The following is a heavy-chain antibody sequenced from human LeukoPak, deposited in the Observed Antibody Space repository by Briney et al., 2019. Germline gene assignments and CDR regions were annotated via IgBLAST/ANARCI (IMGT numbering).Heavy chain of an antibody. D-gene: IGHD5-12*01. CDR2: ISAYNGNT. J-gene: IGHJ4*02. CDR1: GYTFTNYG. Sequence: ASVKVSCKPSGYTFTNYGISWVRQAPGQGLEWMGWISAYNGNTNYAQELQGRVTMTTDTSKGTAYMELRSLISDDTAVYYCARDARKWLRLDYFDYWGQGTLVPVSS. V-gene: IGHV1-18*01. CDR3: ARDARKWLRLDYFDY.